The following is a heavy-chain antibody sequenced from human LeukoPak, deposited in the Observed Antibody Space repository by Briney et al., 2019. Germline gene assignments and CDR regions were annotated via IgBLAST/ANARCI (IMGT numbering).Heavy chain of an antibody. CDR2: IYYSGST. V-gene: IGHV4-30-4*01. CDR3: ARGNCSSTSCYDDVGAPFDP. Sequence: SQTLSLTCTVSGGSLSSGDYYWSWLRQPPGTGLEWIGYIYYSGSTYYNPSLKSRVTISVDTSKNQFSLKLSSVTAADTAVYYCARGNCSSTSCYDDVGAPFDPWGQGTLVTVSS. J-gene: IGHJ5*02. D-gene: IGHD2-2*01. CDR1: GGSLSSGDYY.